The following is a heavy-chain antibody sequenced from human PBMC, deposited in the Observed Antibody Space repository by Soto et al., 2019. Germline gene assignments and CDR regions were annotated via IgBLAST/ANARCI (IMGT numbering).Heavy chain of an antibody. CDR2: ISYDGSNK. D-gene: IGHD2-15*01. J-gene: IGHJ4*02. CDR3: AKDLSYCSDVSCYSFDY. V-gene: IGHV3-30*18. CDR1: GFTFSSYG. Sequence: QVQLVESGGGVVQPGRSLRLSCAASGFTFSSYGMHWVHQAPGKGLEWVAVISYDGSNKYYADSVKGRFTISRDSSRNTLYLQMNSLRVEDTAVYYCAKDLSYCSDVSCYSFDYWGQGTLVTVSS.